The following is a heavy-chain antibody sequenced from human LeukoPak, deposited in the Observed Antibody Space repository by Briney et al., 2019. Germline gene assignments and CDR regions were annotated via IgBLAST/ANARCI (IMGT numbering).Heavy chain of an antibody. Sequence: GGSLRLSCAASGFTFSDYWMHWVRRAPGKGLEWVADIKEDGSEKYYVDSVKGRFTISRDNAKNSLFLQMDSLRSEDTAVYYCVKNSGWYRLDCWGQGTLVTVSS. V-gene: IGHV3-7*03. J-gene: IGHJ4*02. CDR2: IKEDGSEK. CDR1: GFTFSDYW. CDR3: VKNSGWYRLDC. D-gene: IGHD6-13*01.